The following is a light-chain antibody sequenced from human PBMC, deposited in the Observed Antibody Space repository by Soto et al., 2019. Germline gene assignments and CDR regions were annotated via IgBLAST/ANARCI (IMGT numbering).Light chain of an antibody. CDR1: SSDVGSYNR. V-gene: IGLV2-18*02. CDR2: EVS. Sequence: QSALTQPPSVSGSPGQSVAISCSGTSSDVGSYNRVSWYQQPPGTAPKVMIYEVSNRPSGVPDRFSGSKSGNTASLTISGLQAEDEADYYCSSFPSTSTYVFGTGTKLTVL. CDR3: SSFPSTSTYV. J-gene: IGLJ1*01.